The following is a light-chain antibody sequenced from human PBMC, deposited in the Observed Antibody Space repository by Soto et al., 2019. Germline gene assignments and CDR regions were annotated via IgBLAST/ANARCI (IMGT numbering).Light chain of an antibody. CDR2: GAS. CDR1: QTVSITY. V-gene: IGKV3-20*01. CDR3: QQYNNWPPIT. J-gene: IGKJ5*01. Sequence: VLTQSPGTLSLSPGESATLSCRAIQTVSITYLTWYQQKPGQAPRLLIFGASKRATGIPDRFSGSGSGRDFTLTISGLEPEDFAVYYCQQYNNWPPITFGQGTRLEIK.